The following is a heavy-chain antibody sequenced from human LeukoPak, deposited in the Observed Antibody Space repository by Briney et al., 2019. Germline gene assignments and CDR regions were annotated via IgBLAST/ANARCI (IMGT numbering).Heavy chain of an antibody. CDR2: IYSGGST. CDR3: ARAIAVAGPYYFDY. V-gene: IGHV3-66*01. D-gene: IGHD6-19*01. Sequence: GGSLRLSCAASGFTVSNNYMSWVRPAPGKGLEWVALIYSGGSTYYADFVKGRFTISRDNSKTTLYPQMSSLRAEDTAVYYCARAIAVAGPYYFDYWGQGTLVTVSS. J-gene: IGHJ4*02. CDR1: GFTVSNNY.